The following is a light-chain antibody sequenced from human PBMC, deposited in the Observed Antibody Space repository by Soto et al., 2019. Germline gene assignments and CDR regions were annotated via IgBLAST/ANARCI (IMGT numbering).Light chain of an antibody. CDR2: DNN. CDR1: SSDVGGYNY. Sequence: QSVLTQPASVSGSPGQSITISCTGTSSDVGGYNYVSWYQQLPGTAPKLLIYDNNKRPSGIPDRFSGSKSGTSATLGITGLQTGDEADYYCGTWDSSLSVYWVFGGGTKLTVL. V-gene: IGLV1-51*01. J-gene: IGLJ3*02. CDR3: GTWDSSLSVYWV.